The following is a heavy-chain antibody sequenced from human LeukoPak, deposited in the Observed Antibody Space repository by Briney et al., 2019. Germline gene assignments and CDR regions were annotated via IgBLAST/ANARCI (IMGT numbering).Heavy chain of an antibody. CDR3: ARERSTSWVDY. CDR2: INHSGST. Sequence: PSETLSLTCAVYGGSFSGYYWSWIRQPPGKGLEWIGEINHSGSTNYNPSHKSRVTISVDTSKNQFSLKLSSVTAADTAVYYCARERSTSWVDYWGQGTLVTVSS. D-gene: IGHD2-2*01. V-gene: IGHV4-34*01. CDR1: GGSFSGYY. J-gene: IGHJ4*02.